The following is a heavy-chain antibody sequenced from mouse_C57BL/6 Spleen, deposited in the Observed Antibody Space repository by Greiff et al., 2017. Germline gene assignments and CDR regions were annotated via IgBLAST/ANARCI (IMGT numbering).Heavy chain of an antibody. CDR1: GFSLTSYG. CDR3: AREGDDYDGFAY. J-gene: IGHJ3*01. CDR2: IWSGGST. V-gene: IGHV2-2*01. D-gene: IGHD2-4*01. Sequence: QVQLKQSGPGLVQPSQSLSITCTVSGFSLTSYGVHWVRQSPGKGLEWLGVIWSGGSTDYNAAFISRLSISKDNSKSQVFFKMNSLQADDTAIYYCAREGDDYDGFAYWGQGTLVTVSA.